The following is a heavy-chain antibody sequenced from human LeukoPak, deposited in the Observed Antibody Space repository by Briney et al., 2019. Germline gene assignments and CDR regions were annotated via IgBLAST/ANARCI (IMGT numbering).Heavy chain of an antibody. J-gene: IGHJ4*02. V-gene: IGHV4-61*02. CDR3: ARGTYGDTFDY. D-gene: IGHD4-17*01. Sequence: PSETLSLTCTVSGGSISSGSYYWRWIRQPAGKGLEWIGRIYTSGSTNYNPSLKSRVTISVDTSKNQFSLKLSSVTAADTAVYYCARGTYGDTFDYWGQGTLVTVSS. CDR2: IYTSGST. CDR1: GGSISSGSYY.